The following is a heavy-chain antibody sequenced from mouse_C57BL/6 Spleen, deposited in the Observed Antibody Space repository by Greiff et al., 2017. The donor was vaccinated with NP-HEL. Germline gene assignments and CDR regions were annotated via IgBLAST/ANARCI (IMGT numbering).Heavy chain of an antibody. D-gene: IGHD1-1*01. V-gene: IGHV1-55*01. CDR2: IYPGSGST. Sequence: VKLQQPGAELVKPGASVKMSCKASGYTFTSYWITWVKQRPGQGLEWIGDIYPGSGSTNYNEKFKSKATLTVDTSSSTAYMQLSSLTSEDSAVYYCARKGGDLFPLFAYWGQGTLVTVSA. J-gene: IGHJ3*01. CDR1: GYTFTSYW. CDR3: ARKGGDLFPLFAY.